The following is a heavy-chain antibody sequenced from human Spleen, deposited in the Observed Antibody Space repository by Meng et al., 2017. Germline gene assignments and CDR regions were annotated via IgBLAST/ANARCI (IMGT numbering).Heavy chain of an antibody. Sequence: EVRLVESGGGLVKPGESLGLSCAASGFTFSNAWMSWVRQAPGKGLEWVGRIKSETDGGTPDYAAPVKDRFTISRDDSKNILYLHMNSLETEDTAVYYCQWLSTHPPDCWGQGTLVTVSS. V-gene: IGHV3-15*01. CDR2: IKSETDGGTP. J-gene: IGHJ4*02. CDR3: QWLSTHPPDC. D-gene: IGHD3-22*01. CDR1: GFTFSNAW.